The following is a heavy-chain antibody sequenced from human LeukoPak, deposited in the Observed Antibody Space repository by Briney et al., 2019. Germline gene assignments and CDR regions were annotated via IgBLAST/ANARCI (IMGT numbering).Heavy chain of an antibody. D-gene: IGHD3-10*01. CDR2: IKRETDGGTT. Sequence: GGSLRLSCAASGFTFSNTWMSWVRQAPGKGLEWVGQIKRETDGGTTDYAAPVKGRFTISRDDSKNTLYLQMNSLKTEDTAVYYCTTLYGSGNYYWGQGTLVIVSS. CDR1: GFTFSNTW. J-gene: IGHJ4*02. CDR3: TTLYGSGNYY. V-gene: IGHV3-15*01.